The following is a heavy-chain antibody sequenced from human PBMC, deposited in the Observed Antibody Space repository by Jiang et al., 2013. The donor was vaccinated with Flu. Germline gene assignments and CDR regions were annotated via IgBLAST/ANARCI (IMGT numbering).Heavy chain of an antibody. CDR3: ARPYCSGGGCYYYFDY. J-gene: IGHJ4*02. CDR1: GYSFTSHW. V-gene: IGHV5-51*01. Sequence: GYSFTSHWIGWVRQMPGKGLEWMGIIYPGDSDIRYSPSFQGQVTISADKSINTAYLQWNSLKASDTAMYYCARPYCSGGGCYYYFDYWGQGTLVTVS. D-gene: IGHD2-15*01. CDR2: IYPGDSDI.